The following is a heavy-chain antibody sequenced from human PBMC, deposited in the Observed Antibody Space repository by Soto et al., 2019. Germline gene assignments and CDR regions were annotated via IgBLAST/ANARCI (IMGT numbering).Heavy chain of an antibody. Sequence: PGGSLRLSCAASGFTFSRYGMHWVRQAPGKGLEWVAVIWYDGSNKYYADSVKGRFTISRDNSKNTLYLQMSSLRAEDTAVYYCARDALGYCSGGSCYPTYYFDYWGQGTLVTVSS. CDR2: IWYDGSNK. CDR3: ARDALGYCSGGSCYPTYYFDY. CDR1: GFTFSRYG. V-gene: IGHV3-33*01. D-gene: IGHD2-15*01. J-gene: IGHJ4*02.